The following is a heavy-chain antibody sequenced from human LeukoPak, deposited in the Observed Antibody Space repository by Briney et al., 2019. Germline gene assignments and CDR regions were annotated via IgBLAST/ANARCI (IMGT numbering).Heavy chain of an antibody. Sequence: GGSLRLSCAASGFTFSSYAMHWVRQAPGKGLEWVAVISYDGSNKYYADSVKGRFTISRDNSKNTLYLQMNSLRAEDTAVYYCARGLDTGEYYFDYWGQGTLVTVSS. CDR1: GFTFSSYA. J-gene: IGHJ4*02. CDR3: ARGLDTGEYYFDY. V-gene: IGHV3-30*04. D-gene: IGHD5-18*01. CDR2: ISYDGSNK.